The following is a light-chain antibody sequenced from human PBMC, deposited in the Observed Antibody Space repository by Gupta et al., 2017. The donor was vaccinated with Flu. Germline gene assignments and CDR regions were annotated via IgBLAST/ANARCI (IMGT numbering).Light chain of an antibody. CDR1: NIGANS. CDR3: QVWVSSNAF. J-gene: IGLJ2*01. V-gene: IGLV3-9*01. Sequence: SYALTQPLSLSVPLGQTPRITRGGANIGANSVHWYQQRPGQAPQLIIYKNNKRPSGHPDRFSGSNSGSTATLTTDGAQAGDEADYYCQVWVSSNAFFGGGTKLTVL. CDR2: KNN.